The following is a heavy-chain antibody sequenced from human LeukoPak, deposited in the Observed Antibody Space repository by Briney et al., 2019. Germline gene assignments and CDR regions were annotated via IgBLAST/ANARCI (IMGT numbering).Heavy chain of an antibody. V-gene: IGHV3-23*01. J-gene: IGHJ6*03. CDR1: GFTFSSYG. CDR3: AKIPVAATNYYYYYMDV. CDR2: ISGSGGST. D-gene: IGHD2-15*01. Sequence: PGGSLRLSCAASGFTFSSYGMSWVRQAPGKGLEWVSAISGSGGSTYYADSVKGRFTISRDNSKNTLYLQMNSLRAENTAVYYCAKIPVAATNYYYYYMDVWGKGTTVTISS.